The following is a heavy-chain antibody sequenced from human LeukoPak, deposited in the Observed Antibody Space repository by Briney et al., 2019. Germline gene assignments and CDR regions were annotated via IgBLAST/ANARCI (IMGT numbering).Heavy chain of an antibody. CDR2: INHSGST. V-gene: IGHV4-34*01. CDR3: ARGHYSSGWYRGYCFDY. J-gene: IGHJ4*02. Sequence: SETLSLTCAVYGGSFSGYYWSWIRQPPGKGLERIGEINHSGSTNYNPSLKSRVTISVDTSKNQFSLKLSSVTAADTAVYYCARGHYSSGWYRGYCFDYWGQGTLVTVSS. D-gene: IGHD6-19*01. CDR1: GGSFSGYY.